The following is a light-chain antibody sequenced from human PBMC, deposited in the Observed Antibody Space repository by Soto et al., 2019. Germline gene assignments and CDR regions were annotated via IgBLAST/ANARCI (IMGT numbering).Light chain of an antibody. J-gene: IGKJ1*01. CDR2: KAS. V-gene: IGKV1-5*03. CDR3: QQYHTYSA. Sequence: DNQMTQSPSTLSASVGDRVTITCRASQSISVWLAWYQQKPGKAPKLLIYKASSLESGVPSRFSGSGSGTEFTLTISSLQPDDFASYYCQQYHTYSAFGQGTKVEIK. CDR1: QSISVW.